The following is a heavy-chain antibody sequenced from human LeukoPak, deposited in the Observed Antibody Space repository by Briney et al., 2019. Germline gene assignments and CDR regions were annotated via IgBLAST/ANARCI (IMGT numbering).Heavy chain of an antibody. CDR3: AKSPSMYSSGWYPFDY. CDR1: GFTFRSYE. J-gene: IGHJ4*02. V-gene: IGHV3-48*03. CDR2: LSSSGSAF. D-gene: IGHD6-19*01. Sequence: GGSLTLSCEDSGFTFRSYEMNWVRQAPGKGLEWIAYLSSSGSAFSYADSVKGRFSISRDNSKNTLHLQMNSLRAEDTAVYYCAKSPSMYSSGWYPFDYWGQGTLVTVSS.